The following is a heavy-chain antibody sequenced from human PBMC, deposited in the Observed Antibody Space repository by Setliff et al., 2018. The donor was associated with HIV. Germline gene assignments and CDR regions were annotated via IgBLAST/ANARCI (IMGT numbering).Heavy chain of an antibody. CDR3: AHRLKLREYGDSDYFDY. D-gene: IGHD4-17*01. CDR1: GGSISSDDYY. Sequence: SETLSLTCTVSGGSISSDDYYWNWIRQPPGKGLEWIGYITYSGSAYYNPSLKSRVTISIDTSNNQISLRLSSVTAADTATYYCAHRLKLREYGDSDYFDYWGQGILVTVSS. J-gene: IGHJ4*02. CDR2: ITYSGSA. V-gene: IGHV4-30-4*08.